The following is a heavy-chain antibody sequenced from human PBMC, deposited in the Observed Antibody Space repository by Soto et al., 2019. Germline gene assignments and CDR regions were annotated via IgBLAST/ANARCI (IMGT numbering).Heavy chain of an antibody. CDR1: GGSISSYY. D-gene: IGHD2-15*01. V-gene: IGHV4-34*01. CDR2: INHSGST. Sequence: SETLSLTCPVSGGSISSYYWSWIRQPPGKGLEWIGEINHSGSTNYNPSLKSRVTISVDTSKSQFSLKLSSVTAADTAVYYCARGRIRCSGGSCHNYFDYWGQGTLVTVSS. CDR3: ARGRIRCSGGSCHNYFDY. J-gene: IGHJ4*02.